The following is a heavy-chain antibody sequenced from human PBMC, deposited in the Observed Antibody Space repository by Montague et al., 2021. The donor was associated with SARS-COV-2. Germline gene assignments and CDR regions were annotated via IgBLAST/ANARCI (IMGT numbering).Heavy chain of an antibody. CDR3: ARDEGYTYYDFWSGYFDY. CDR2: IKRDGSER. Sequence: SLRLSCAASKFTFSYYWMSWVRQAPGKGLEWVANIKRDGSERYYVDSVKGRFTISRDNAKNSLYLQMNSLSAEDTAVYYCARDEGYTYYDFWSGYFDYWGQGTLITVSS. V-gene: IGHV3-7*03. CDR1: KFTFSYYW. J-gene: IGHJ4*02. D-gene: IGHD3-3*01.